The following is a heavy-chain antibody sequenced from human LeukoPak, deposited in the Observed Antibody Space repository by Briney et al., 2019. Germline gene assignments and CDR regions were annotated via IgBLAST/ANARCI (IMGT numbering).Heavy chain of an antibody. CDR3: AKDQVWIVVGSFDY. CDR2: ISGSGSNT. V-gene: IGHV3-23*01. D-gene: IGHD3-22*01. J-gene: IGHJ4*02. Sequence: AGGSLRLSCAASGFTFSSYAMSWVRQAPGKGLEWVSAISGSGSNTFYADSVKGRFTISRDDSKNTLSLQMNSLRAEDTAVYYCAKDQVWIVVGSFDYWGQGTLVTVSS. CDR1: GFTFSSYA.